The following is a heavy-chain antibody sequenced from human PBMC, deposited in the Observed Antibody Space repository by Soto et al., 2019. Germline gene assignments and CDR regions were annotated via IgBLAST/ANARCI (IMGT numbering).Heavy chain of an antibody. Sequence: GGSLRLSCAASGFTFSDYYMSWIRQAPGKGLEWVSYISSSGSTIYYADSVKGRFTISRDNAKNSLYLQMNSLRAEDTAVYYCARDRLPWSSSSGGGHYWGQGTLVTVSS. V-gene: IGHV3-11*01. D-gene: IGHD6-6*01. CDR3: ARDRLPWSSSSGGGHY. CDR1: GFTFSDYY. CDR2: ISSSGSTI. J-gene: IGHJ4*02.